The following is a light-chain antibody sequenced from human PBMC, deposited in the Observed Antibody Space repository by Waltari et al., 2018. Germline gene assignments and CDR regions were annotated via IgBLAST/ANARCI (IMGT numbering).Light chain of an antibody. V-gene: IGKV1-33*01. Sequence: DIQLTQSPSSLSASVGDNVTITCQASNDIRDDLNWYQQKRGKAPKRLIYGASNLETVVSSRFSGGRSGTDFIFSINNVQPEDIGTYYCQQYHGLPLTFGGGTTVEI. J-gene: IGKJ4*01. CDR1: NDIRDD. CDR3: QQYHGLPLT. CDR2: GAS.